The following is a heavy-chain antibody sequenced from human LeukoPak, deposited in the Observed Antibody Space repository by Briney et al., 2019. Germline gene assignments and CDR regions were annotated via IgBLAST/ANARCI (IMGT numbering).Heavy chain of an antibody. CDR2: ITAYNGNT. Sequence: ASVRVSCKASGYTFTNYSFSWVRQAPGQGLEWMGWITAYNGNTNYAQKLQGRVTMTTDTSTSTAYMELRSLRSDDTAVYYCARQGYGGHSQGAADYWGQGTLVTVSS. V-gene: IGHV1-18*01. CDR1: GYTFTNYS. D-gene: IGHD4-23*01. CDR3: ARQGYGGHSQGAADY. J-gene: IGHJ4*02.